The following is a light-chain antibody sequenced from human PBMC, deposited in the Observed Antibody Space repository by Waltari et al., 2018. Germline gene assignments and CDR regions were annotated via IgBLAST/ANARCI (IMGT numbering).Light chain of an antibody. Sequence: DIQMTQSPSTLSVSVGDRVTITCRASQSIITWLAWYQQKPRKAPKVLIYKASNLQSVVPSSFGGSGSGTESTLTISILQPDDFGTYYCQQYNSFPTFGQGTKVEIK. CDR3: QQYNSFPT. CDR2: KAS. J-gene: IGKJ1*01. CDR1: QSIITW. V-gene: IGKV1-5*03.